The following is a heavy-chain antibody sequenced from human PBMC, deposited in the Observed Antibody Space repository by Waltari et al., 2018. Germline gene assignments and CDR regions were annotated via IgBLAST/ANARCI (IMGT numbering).Heavy chain of an antibody. Sequence: QVRLVQSAAEVKKPGASVTVSCKASGYTFSSYGISWVRQAPGQGLEWMGWSGAYNGNTDYAQKFRGRVTLTTDRSTNTAYMELRSLRSDDTAFYYCASSSFCSSTTCYLGYWGQGTLVTVSS. D-gene: IGHD2-2*01. CDR1: GYTFSSYG. CDR3: ASSSFCSSTTCYLGY. CDR2: SGAYNGNT. V-gene: IGHV1-18*01. J-gene: IGHJ4*02.